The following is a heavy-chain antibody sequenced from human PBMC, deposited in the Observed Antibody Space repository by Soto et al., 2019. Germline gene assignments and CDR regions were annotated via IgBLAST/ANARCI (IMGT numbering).Heavy chain of an antibody. J-gene: IGHJ6*02. Sequence: SVKVSCKASGGTFSSYAISWVRQAPGQGLEWMGGIIPIFGTANYAQKFQGRVTITADESTSTAYMELSSLRSEDTAVYYCARGGYCTNGVCYGGRYYGMDVWGQGTTVT. CDR3: ARGGYCTNGVCYGGRYYGMDV. CDR2: IIPIFGTA. D-gene: IGHD2-8*01. V-gene: IGHV1-69*13. CDR1: GGTFSSYA.